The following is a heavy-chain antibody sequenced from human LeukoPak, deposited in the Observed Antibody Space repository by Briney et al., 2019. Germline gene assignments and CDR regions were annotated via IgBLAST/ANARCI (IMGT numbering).Heavy chain of an antibody. V-gene: IGHV3-7*01. CDR3: AGDEGWTFDI. CDR2: IKQDGSDE. J-gene: IGHJ3*02. D-gene: IGHD5-24*01. Sequence: GGSLRLSCAASGFIFSTHWMSWFRQAPGKGLEWVALIKQDGSDEHYVDSVKGRFTISRDNAKNSLYLQMNSLRADDTAVYYCAGDEGWTFDIWGQGTKVTVSS. CDR1: GFIFSTHW.